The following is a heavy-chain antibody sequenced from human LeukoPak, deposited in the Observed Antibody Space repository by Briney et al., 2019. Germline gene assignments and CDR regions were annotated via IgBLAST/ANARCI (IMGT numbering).Heavy chain of an antibody. CDR2: IYTSGST. V-gene: IGHV4-4*09. CDR1: GGSISSYY. Sequence: SETLSFTCTVSGGSISSYYWSWIRQPPGKGLEWIGYIYTSGSTNYNPSLKSRITISVDTSKNQVSLQVSSVTAADSAIYYCARFGVDYDMDVWGHGTTVTVFS. J-gene: IGHJ6*02. CDR3: ARFGVDYDMDV. D-gene: IGHD3-16*01.